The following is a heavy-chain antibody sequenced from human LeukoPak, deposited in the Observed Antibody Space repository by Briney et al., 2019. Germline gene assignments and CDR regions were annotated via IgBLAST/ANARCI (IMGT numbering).Heavy chain of an antibody. CDR3: AKDKSAVVTAGYFDY. J-gene: IGHJ4*02. CDR2: IRYDGSNK. D-gene: IGHD2-21*02. Sequence: PGGSLRLSCAASGFTFSSYGMHWVRQAPGKGLEWVAFIRYDGSNKYYADSVKGRLTISRDNSKNTLYLQMNSLRAEDTAVYYCAKDKSAVVTAGYFDYWGQGTLVTVSS. V-gene: IGHV3-30*02. CDR1: GFTFSSYG.